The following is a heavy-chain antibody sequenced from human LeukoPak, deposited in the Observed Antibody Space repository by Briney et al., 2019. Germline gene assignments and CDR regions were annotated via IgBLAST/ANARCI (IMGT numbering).Heavy chain of an antibody. J-gene: IGHJ4*02. CDR2: INHSGST. Sequence: PGGSLRLSCAASGFTFDDYGMSWVRQPPGKGLEWIGEINHSGSTNYNPSLKSRVTISVDTSKNQFSLKLSSVTAADTAVYYCAGLLSHSEFDYWGQGTLVTVSS. V-gene: IGHV4-34*08. D-gene: IGHD2-21*01. CDR3: AGLLSHSEFDY. CDR1: GFTFDDYG.